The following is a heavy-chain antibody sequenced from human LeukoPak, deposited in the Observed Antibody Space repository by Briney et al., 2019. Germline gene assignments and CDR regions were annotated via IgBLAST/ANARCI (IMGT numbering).Heavy chain of an antibody. CDR1: GGSISSYY. Sequence: SETLSLTCTVSGGSISSYYWSWIRQPPGKGLEWIGYIYSSGATIYNPSLKGRVTISVDTSKNQFSLMLNSVTAADTAVYYCARQSDAYSNDRPFDFWGQGTLVTVSS. V-gene: IGHV4-59*08. CDR3: ARQSDAYSNDRPFDF. J-gene: IGHJ4*02. CDR2: IYSSGAT. D-gene: IGHD4-11*01.